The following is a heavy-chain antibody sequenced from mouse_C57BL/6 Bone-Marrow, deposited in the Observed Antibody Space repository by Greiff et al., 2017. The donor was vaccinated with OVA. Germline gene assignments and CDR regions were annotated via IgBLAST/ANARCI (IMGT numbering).Heavy chain of an antibody. J-gene: IGHJ3*01. CDR1: GYTFTSYW. V-gene: IGHV1-74*01. Sequence: QVQLQQPGAELVKPGASVKVSCKASGYTFTSYWMHWVKQRPGQGLEWIGRIHPSDSDTNYNQKFKGKATLTVDKSSSTAYMQLSSLTSEDSAVYYCAILGSSGYPPWFAYWGQGTLVTVSA. CDR2: IHPSDSDT. CDR3: AILGSSGYPPWFAY. D-gene: IGHD3-2*02.